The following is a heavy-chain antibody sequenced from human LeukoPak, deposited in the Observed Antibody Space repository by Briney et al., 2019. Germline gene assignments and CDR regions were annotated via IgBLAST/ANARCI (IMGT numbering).Heavy chain of an antibody. Sequence: GRSLRLSCAASGFTFSSYGMHWVRQAPGKGLEWVAVISYDGGNKYYADSVKGRFTISRDNSKNTLYLQMNSLRAEDTAVYYCAKPLPDYDAFDIWGQGTMVTVSS. CDR3: AKPLPDYDAFDI. CDR1: GFTFSSYG. J-gene: IGHJ3*02. V-gene: IGHV3-30*18. D-gene: IGHD3-16*01. CDR2: ISYDGGNK.